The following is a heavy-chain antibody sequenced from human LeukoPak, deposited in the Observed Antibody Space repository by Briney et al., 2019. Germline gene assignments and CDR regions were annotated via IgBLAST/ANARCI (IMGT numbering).Heavy chain of an antibody. CDR1: GYTLTELS. V-gene: IGHV1-24*01. CDR3: ARDPYYYDSSGYLP. D-gene: IGHD3-22*01. J-gene: IGHJ5*02. Sequence: ASVKVSCKVSGYTLTELSMHWVRQAPGKGLEWMGGFDPEDGETIYAQKFQGRVTMTEDTSTDTAYMELSSLRSEDTAVYYCARDPYYYDSSGYLPWGQGTLVTVSS. CDR2: FDPEDGET.